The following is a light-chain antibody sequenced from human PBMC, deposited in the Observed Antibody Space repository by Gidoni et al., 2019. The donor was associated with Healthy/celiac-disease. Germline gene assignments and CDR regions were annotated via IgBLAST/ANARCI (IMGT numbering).Light chain of an antibody. CDR1: QGISNY. Sequence: DIQMTQSPSSLSASVGDRVTITCRASQGISNYLAWYQQKPGKVPKLLIYAESTLQSGVPSRFSGSGSGTDFTLTISSLQPEDVATYYCQKYNSAPPLYTFGQGTKLEIK. CDR3: QKYNSAPPLYT. J-gene: IGKJ2*01. V-gene: IGKV1-27*01. CDR2: AES.